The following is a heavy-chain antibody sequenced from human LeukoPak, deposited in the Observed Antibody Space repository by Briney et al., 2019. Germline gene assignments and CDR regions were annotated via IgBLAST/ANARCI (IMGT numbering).Heavy chain of an antibody. CDR2: ISSSSSYI. D-gene: IGHD4-11*01. CDR1: GFTFSSYS. Sequence: PGGSLRLSCAASGFTFSSYSMNWVRQAPGKGLEWVSSISSSSSYIYYADSVKGRFTISRDNAKNSLYLQMNSLRAEDTAVYYCARGLGHMTNLDYWGQGTLVTVSS. CDR3: ARGLGHMTNLDY. J-gene: IGHJ4*02. V-gene: IGHV3-21*01.